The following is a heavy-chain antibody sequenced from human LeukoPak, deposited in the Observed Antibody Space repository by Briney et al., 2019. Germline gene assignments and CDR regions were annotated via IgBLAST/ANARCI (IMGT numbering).Heavy chain of an antibody. CDR1: GYTFTGYY. J-gene: IGHJ4*02. CDR2: INPNSGGT. D-gene: IGHD3-16*02. V-gene: IGHV1-2*06. Sequence: ASVKVSCKASGYTFTGYYMRWVRQAPGQGLEWMGRINPNSGGTNYAQKFQGRVTMTRDTSISTAYMELSRLRSDDTAVYYCARVKRRLGELSLLFDYWGQGTLVTVSS. CDR3: ARVKRRLGELSLLFDY.